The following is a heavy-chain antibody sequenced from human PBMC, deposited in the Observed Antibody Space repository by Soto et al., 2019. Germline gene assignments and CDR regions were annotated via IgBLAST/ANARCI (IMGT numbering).Heavy chain of an antibody. D-gene: IGHD2-2*01. V-gene: IGHV4-39*01. J-gene: IGHJ4*02. CDR2: IYYSGST. Sequence: SETLSLTCTVSGGSISSSSYYWGWIRQPPGKGLEWIGSIYYSGSTYYNPSLKRRVTISVETSKNQFSLKLSSVTAADTAVYYCARLCSSTSCHGYFDYWGQGTLVTVS. CDR3: ARLCSSTSCHGYFDY. CDR1: GGSISSSSYY.